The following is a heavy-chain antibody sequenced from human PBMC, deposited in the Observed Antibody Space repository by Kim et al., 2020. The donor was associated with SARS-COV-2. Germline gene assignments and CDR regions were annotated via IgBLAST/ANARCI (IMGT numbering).Heavy chain of an antibody. D-gene: IGHD5-12*01. V-gene: IGHV1-69*04. CDR2: IIPILGIA. CDR1: GGTFSSYA. J-gene: IGHJ5*02. Sequence: SVKVSCKASGGTFSSYAISWVRQAPGQGLEWMGRIIPILGIANYAQKFQGRVTITADKSTSTAYMELSSLRSEDTAVYYCARDPLGMDIVANNWFDPWGQGTLVTVSS. CDR3: ARDPLGMDIVANNWFDP.